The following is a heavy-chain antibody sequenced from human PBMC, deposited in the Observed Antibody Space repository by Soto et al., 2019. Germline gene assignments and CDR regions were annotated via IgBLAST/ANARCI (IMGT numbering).Heavy chain of an antibody. CDR3: ARAINMVRGVIINYYGMDV. Sequence: SVKVSCKASGGTFSSYAISWVRQAPGQGLEWMGGIIPIFGTANYAQKFQGRVTITADESTSTAYMELSSLRSEDTAVYYCARAINMVRGVIINYYGMDVWGQGTTVNVSS. D-gene: IGHD3-10*01. CDR2: IIPIFGTA. J-gene: IGHJ6*02. CDR1: GGTFSSYA. V-gene: IGHV1-69*13.